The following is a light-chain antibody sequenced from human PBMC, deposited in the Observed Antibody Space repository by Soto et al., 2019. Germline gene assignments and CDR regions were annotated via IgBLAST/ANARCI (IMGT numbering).Light chain of an antibody. CDR3: QSYDSSLSGYVV. V-gene: IGLV1-40*01. CDR2: GNS. J-gene: IGLJ2*01. Sequence: QSVLTQPPSVSGAPGQRVTISCTGSSSNIGAGYDVHWYQQLPGTAPKLLIYGNSNRPSGVPDRFSGYKSGTSASLAITGLQAEDEADYYCQSYDSSLSGYVVFGGGTKVNVL. CDR1: SSNIGAGYD.